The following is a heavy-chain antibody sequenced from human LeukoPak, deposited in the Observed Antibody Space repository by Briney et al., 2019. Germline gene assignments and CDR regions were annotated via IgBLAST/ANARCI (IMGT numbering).Heavy chain of an antibody. Sequence: GGSLRLSCAASGFTFDDYAMHWVRQAPGKGLEWVSLISWDGGSTNYADSLKGRFTISRDNSKNSLYLQMNSLRAEDTAFYYCSKEASAYSYGDVDYWGQGTLVTVSS. V-gene: IGHV3-43D*03. D-gene: IGHD5-18*01. CDR2: ISWDGGST. CDR1: GFTFDDYA. J-gene: IGHJ4*02. CDR3: SKEASAYSYGDVDY.